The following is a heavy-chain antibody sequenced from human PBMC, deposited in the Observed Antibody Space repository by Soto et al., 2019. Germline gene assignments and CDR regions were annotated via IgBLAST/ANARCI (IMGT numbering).Heavy chain of an antibody. D-gene: IGHD2-15*01. CDR1: GGSFSGYY. J-gene: IGHJ4*02. V-gene: IGHV4-34*01. Sequence: PSETLSPTCAVYGGSFSGYYWSWIRQRPGKGLGWIGEINLSGSTNYNPCPKSRVTISVDTSKNQFSLKLSSVTAADTAVYYCGRVDAGYCSGGSCYTFDYWGQGTLVTVSS. CDR2: INLSGST. CDR3: GRVDAGYCSGGSCYTFDY.